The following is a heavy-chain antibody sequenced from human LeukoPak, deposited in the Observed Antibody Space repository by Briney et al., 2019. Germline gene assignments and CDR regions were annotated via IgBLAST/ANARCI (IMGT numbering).Heavy chain of an antibody. V-gene: IGHV3-23*01. Sequence: GGSLRLSCAASGFTFSSYAMSWVRQAPGKGLEWVSAISGSGGSTYYADSVKGRFTISRDNSKNTLYLQMNSVRAEDTAVYYCAKSDTAMVSYYYGMDVWGQGTTVTVSS. CDR1: GFTFSSYA. CDR3: AKSDTAMVSYYYGMDV. CDR2: ISGSGGST. J-gene: IGHJ6*02. D-gene: IGHD5-18*01.